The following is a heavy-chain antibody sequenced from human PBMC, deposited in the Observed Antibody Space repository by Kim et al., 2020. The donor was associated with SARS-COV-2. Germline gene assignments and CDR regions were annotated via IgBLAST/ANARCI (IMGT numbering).Heavy chain of an antibody. CDR3: SRDPTELGGDVFDI. CDR1: GFTFSTYS. Sequence: GGSLRLSCAASGFTFSTYSMNWVRQAPGKGLQWVSSVSSSSTYIYYADSVKGRFTISRDNAKNSLYLQMNSLRAEDTDLYYCSRDPTELGGDVFDIWGQGSMGTVSS. CDR2: VSSSSTYI. V-gene: IGHV3-21*01. D-gene: IGHD7-27*01. J-gene: IGHJ3*02.